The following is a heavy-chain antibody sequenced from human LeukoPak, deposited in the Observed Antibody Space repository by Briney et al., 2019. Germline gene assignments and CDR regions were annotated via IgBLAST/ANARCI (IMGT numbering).Heavy chain of an antibody. D-gene: IGHD3-9*01. V-gene: IGHV3-74*01. CDR3: ARGSSVLRYFDWLSSQNWFDP. CDR2: INSVGSST. J-gene: IGHJ5*02. Sequence: GGSLRLSCEASGLTFSGYGMNGFRQAPGKGLLWFSRINSVGSSTSYADSVKGRFTISRDNAKNTLYLQMSSLRAEDTAVYYCARGSSVLRYFDWLSSQNWFDPWGQGTLVTVSS. CDR1: GLTFSGYG.